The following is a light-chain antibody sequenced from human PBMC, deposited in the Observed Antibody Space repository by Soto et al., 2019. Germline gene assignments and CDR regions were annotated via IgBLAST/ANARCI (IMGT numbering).Light chain of an antibody. V-gene: IGLV2-14*01. Sequence: QSALTQPASVSGSPGQSITISCTGTSSDIGDYNYVSWYQQHPGKAPKLMIYDVSNRPSGVSNRFSGSKSGYTASLTISGLQAEDEADYYCSSYTSSSPLVVFGGGTKLTVL. J-gene: IGLJ2*01. CDR2: DVS. CDR1: SSDIGDYNY. CDR3: SSYTSSSPLVV.